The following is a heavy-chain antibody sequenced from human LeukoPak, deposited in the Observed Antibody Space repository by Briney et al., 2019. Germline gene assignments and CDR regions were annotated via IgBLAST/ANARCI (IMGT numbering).Heavy chain of an antibody. CDR2: ISAYNGNT. CDR3: ARGGDPTYYYDSSGYYLGY. V-gene: IGHV1-18*01. CDR1: GYTFTSYG. Sequence: ASVKVSCKASGYTFTSYGISWVRQAPGQGLEWMGWISAYNGNTNYAQKLQGRVAMTTDTSTSTAYMELRSLRSDDTAVYYCARGGDPTYYYDSSGYYLGYWGQGTLVTVSS. J-gene: IGHJ4*02. D-gene: IGHD3-22*01.